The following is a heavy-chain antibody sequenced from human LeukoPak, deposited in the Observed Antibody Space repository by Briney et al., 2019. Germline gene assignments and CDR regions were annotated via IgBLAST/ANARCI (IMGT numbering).Heavy chain of an antibody. J-gene: IGHJ4*02. CDR2: IYSGTI. CDR3: ARRAGAYSHPYDY. D-gene: IGHD4/OR15-4a*01. V-gene: IGHV3-53*01. CDR1: GFTFSSHG. Sequence: PGGSLRLSCAASGFTFSSHGMSWVRQAPGKGLEWVSFIYSGTIHYSDSVKGRFTISRDNSKNTLYLQMNSLRAEDTAVYYCARRAGAYSHPYDYWGQGTLVTVSS.